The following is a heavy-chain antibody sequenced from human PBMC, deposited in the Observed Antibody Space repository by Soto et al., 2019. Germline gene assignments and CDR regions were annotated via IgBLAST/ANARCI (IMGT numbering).Heavy chain of an antibody. CDR3: ARDGMMIGASDI. J-gene: IGHJ3*02. CDR1: GFTCSSYA. V-gene: IGHV3-30-3*01. Sequence: GGSLRLSCAASGFTCSSYAMHWVRQAPGKGLEWVAVISYDGSNKYYADSVKGRFTISRDNSKNTLYLQMNSLRAEDTAVYYCARDGMMIGASDIWGQGTMVTVSS. CDR2: ISYDGSNK. D-gene: IGHD3-22*01.